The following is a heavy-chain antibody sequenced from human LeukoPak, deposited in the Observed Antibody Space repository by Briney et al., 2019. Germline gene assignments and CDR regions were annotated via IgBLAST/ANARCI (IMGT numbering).Heavy chain of an antibody. V-gene: IGHV3-74*01. CDR1: KFTFGSFW. Sequence: GGSLRLSCAASKFTFGSFWMKLVRLFRGRGLLCVSRINPEARDTEYADSVKGRLTVYRDNARNTLYLDMRSLSVQDSGLSYCARVRNGYSRGLDVWGPGTWVTVS. J-gene: IGHJ6*02. D-gene: IGHD5-12*01. CDR2: INPEARDT. CDR3: ARVRNGYSRGLDV.